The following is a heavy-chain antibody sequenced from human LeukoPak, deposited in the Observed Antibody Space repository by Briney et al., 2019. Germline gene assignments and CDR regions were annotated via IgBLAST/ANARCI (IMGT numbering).Heavy chain of an antibody. V-gene: IGHV3-7*01. Sequence: PGGSLRLSCAASGFTFSTYWMNWFRQTPGKGLEWVAKIKADGGEKDHVASVKGRFTISRDNAKTSLYLQMDSLRAEDTAVYWCVRGPTNGQAFDYWGQGTLVSVSS. CDR3: VRGPTNGQAFDY. CDR1: GFTFSTYW. D-gene: IGHD2-8*01. CDR2: IKADGGEK. J-gene: IGHJ4*02.